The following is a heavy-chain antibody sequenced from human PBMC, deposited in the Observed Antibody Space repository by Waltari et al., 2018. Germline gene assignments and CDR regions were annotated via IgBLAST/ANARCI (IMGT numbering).Heavy chain of an antibody. V-gene: IGHV2-70*15. Sequence: QVTLRESGPALVKPTQTLTLTCTFSGFSLSTSGMCVSWIRQPPGKALEWLARLDWDDDTYYSTALKTRLTISKDTSKNQVVLTMTNMDPVDTATYYCARIRYYYDSRVSDYLYYYGMDVWGQGTTVTVSS. CDR1: GFSLSTSGMC. CDR3: ARIRYYYDSRVSDYLYYYGMDV. CDR2: LDWDDDT. D-gene: IGHD3-22*01. J-gene: IGHJ6*02.